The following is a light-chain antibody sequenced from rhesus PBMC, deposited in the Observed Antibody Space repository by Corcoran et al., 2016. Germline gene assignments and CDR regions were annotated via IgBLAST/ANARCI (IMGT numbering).Light chain of an antibody. CDR2: AAS. CDR1: ENVNNY. J-gene: IGKJ2*01. V-gene: IGKV1-74*01. Sequence: DIQMTQSPSSLSASVGDRVTITCRASENVNNYLHWYQQKPGKAPKLLIYAASTLQSGVPSRFSGSGSGTDYTFTIRSRQPEDVATDYCQHNYGTPYSFGQGTKVEIK. CDR3: QHNYGTPYS.